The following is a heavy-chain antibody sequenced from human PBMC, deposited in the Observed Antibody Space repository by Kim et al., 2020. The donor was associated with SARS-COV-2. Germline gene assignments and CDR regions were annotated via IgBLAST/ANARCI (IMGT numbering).Heavy chain of an antibody. J-gene: IGHJ4*02. Sequence: GSDKYYVGSVKGRFTISRDNAKNSLFLQMNSLRAEDTAMYYCARGTGTTLYWGQGTLVTVSS. CDR3: ARGTGTTLY. CDR2: GSDK. V-gene: IGHV3-7*01. D-gene: IGHD1-1*01.